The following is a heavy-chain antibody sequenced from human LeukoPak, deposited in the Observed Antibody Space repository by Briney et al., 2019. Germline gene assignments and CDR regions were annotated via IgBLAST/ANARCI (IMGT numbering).Heavy chain of an antibody. CDR2: IYYSGST. Sequence: KASETLSLTCTVSGYSISSGYYWGWMRQPPGKGLEWIGSIYYSGSTYYNPSPKSRVTISVDTSKNQFSLKLSSVTAADTAVYYCAREGGGGDFVWGSYHPYYYYMDVWGKGTTVTVSS. CDR1: GYSISSGYY. CDR3: AREGGGGDFVWGSYHPYYYYMDV. J-gene: IGHJ6*03. D-gene: IGHD3-16*01. V-gene: IGHV4-38-2*02.